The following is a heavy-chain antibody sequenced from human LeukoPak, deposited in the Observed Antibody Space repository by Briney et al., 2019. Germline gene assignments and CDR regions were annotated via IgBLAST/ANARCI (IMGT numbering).Heavy chain of an antibody. D-gene: IGHD3-22*01. Sequence: SQTLSLTRTVSGGSISSGGYYWSWLRQHPGQGLEWIGYIYYSGSTYYNPSLKSRVTISVDTSKNQFSLKLSSVTAADTAVYYCASHRYYDSSGYLGGAFDIWGQGTMVTVSS. V-gene: IGHV4-31*03. CDR2: IYYSGST. CDR3: ASHRYYDSSGYLGGAFDI. J-gene: IGHJ3*02. CDR1: GGSISSGGYY.